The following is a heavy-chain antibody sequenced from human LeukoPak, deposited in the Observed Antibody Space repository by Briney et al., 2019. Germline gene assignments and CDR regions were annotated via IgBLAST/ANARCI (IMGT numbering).Heavy chain of an antibody. V-gene: IGHV3-7*01. J-gene: IGHJ4*02. CDR2: INQDESEK. D-gene: IGHD2-21*02. CDR3: ARDYFYCGGDCFVDY. CDR1: GFTFSNYW. Sequence: GGSLRLSCAASGFTFSNYWMSWVRQAPGKGLEWVANINQDESEKNYVDSMRGRFTISRDNAKNSLYLQMNSLRAEDTAVYYCARDYFYCGGDCFVDYWGQGTLVTVSS.